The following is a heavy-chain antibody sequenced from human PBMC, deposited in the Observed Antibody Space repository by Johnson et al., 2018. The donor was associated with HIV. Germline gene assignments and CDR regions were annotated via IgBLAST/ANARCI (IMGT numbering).Heavy chain of an antibody. CDR3: ARDTPFDI. V-gene: IGHV3-30*14. CDR1: HFTFGAYA. J-gene: IGHJ3*02. CDR2: ASYDGDNK. Sequence: VQLVESGGGVVQPGKSLRLSCAASHFTFGAYAIHWVRLAPGKGLEWVAVASYDGDNKYYADSVKGRFTISRDNSKNTLYLQMNSLRAEDTAVYYCARDTPFDIWGQGTMVTVSS.